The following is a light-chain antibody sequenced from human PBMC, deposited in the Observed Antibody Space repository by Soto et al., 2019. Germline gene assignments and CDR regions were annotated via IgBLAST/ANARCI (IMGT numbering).Light chain of an antibody. CDR2: DAS. CDR3: QQSYSIPIP. V-gene: IGKV3-11*01. CDR1: QSVSSY. J-gene: IGKJ5*01. Sequence: VIPQSPATLSLSPGDRAPLSFRASQSVSSYLAWYQQRPGQAPRLLIYDASNRATGVPARFSGSGSGTDFTLTISSLQPEDFATYHCQQSYSIPIPFGQGTRLEVK.